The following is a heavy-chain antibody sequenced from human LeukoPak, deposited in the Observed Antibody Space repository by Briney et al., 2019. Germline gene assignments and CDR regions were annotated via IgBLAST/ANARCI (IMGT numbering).Heavy chain of an antibody. CDR1: VFTFSDFW. D-gene: IGHD1-1*01. V-gene: IGHV3-7*01. CDR3: AIATTGRGAFGS. CDR2: TNEAGGDK. J-gene: IGHJ4*02. Sequence: GRSLRLSCAASVFTFSDFWMSWVRQAPWKGLECVASTNEAGGDKYYVDSVKGRFTISRDNSKNSLSLQMNSLTAEDTAIYYCAIATTGRGAFGSWGQGTLVSISS.